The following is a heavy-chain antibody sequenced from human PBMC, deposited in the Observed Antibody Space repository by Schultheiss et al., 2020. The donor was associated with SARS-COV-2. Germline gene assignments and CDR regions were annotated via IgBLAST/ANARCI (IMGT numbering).Heavy chain of an antibody. D-gene: IGHD3-22*01. Sequence: SETLSLTCTVSGGSISSGGYYWSWIRQHPGKGLEWIGSIYHSGSTYYNPSLKSRVTISVDTSKNQFSLKLSSVTAADTAVYYCARAPYYYDSSGLYYYYYGMDVWGQGTTVTVSS. J-gene: IGHJ6*02. CDR3: ARAPYYYDSSGLYYYYYGMDV. V-gene: IGHV4-39*07. CDR2: IYHSGST. CDR1: GGSISSGGYY.